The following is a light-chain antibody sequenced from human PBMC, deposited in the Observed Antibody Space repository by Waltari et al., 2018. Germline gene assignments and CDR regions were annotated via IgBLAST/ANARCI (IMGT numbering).Light chain of an antibody. CDR2: EVS. CDR3: CSHTSSNTLI. CDR1: SSDVGSYNR. J-gene: IGLJ2*01. Sequence: QSGLTQPPSVSGSPGQSVPISCTGTSSDVGSYNRFAWYHQAPGTAPRLMVYEVSSRPSGTPDPCLGCKCGNTASLTIAGLQAEDEGDYYCCSHTSSNTLIFGGGTKVSVL. V-gene: IGLV2-18*02.